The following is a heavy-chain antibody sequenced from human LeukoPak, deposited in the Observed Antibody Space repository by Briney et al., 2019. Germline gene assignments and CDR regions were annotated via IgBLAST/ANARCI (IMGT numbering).Heavy chain of an antibody. CDR2: IYYSGST. D-gene: IGHD6-19*01. CDR3: ARDRGSGWYETAFDY. CDR1: GGSISSYY. Sequence: PSETLSLTCTVSGGSISSYYWSWIRQPPGKGPEWIGYIYYSGSTNYNPSLKSRVTISVDTSKNQFSLKLSSVTAADTAVYYCARDRGSGWYETAFDYWGQGTLVTVSS. J-gene: IGHJ4*02. V-gene: IGHV4-59*01.